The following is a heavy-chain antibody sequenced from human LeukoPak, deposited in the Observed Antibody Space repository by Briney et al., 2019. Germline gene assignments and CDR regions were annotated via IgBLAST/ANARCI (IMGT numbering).Heavy chain of an antibody. CDR1: EFTFSKYA. Sequence: GGSLRLSCAASEFTFSKYAMSWFRQAPGKGLEWVSTISGSGDGTYYADSVKGRFTISRDNSKNTLYMQMNSLRAEDTAVYYCAKDMFEVGACSTASCYTSLPFLDCWGQGNLVIVSS. D-gene: IGHD2-2*02. CDR2: ISGSGDGT. CDR3: AKDMFEVGACSTASCYTSLPFLDC. J-gene: IGHJ4*02. V-gene: IGHV3-23*01.